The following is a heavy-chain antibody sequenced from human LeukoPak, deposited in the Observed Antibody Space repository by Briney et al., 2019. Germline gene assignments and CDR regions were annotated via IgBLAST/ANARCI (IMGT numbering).Heavy chain of an antibody. CDR3: ARGYYDILTGSKGHFDY. CDR2: IIPILGIA. V-gene: IGHV1-69*04. CDR1: AGTFSSDG. D-gene: IGHD3-9*01. Sequence: SVKVSCKASAGTFSSDGISWVRHGPVQVRGWMGRIIPILGIANYAQKFQGRVTITADKSTSTACMELSSLRSEDTAVYYCARGYYDILTGSKGHFDYWGQGTLVTVSS. J-gene: IGHJ4*02.